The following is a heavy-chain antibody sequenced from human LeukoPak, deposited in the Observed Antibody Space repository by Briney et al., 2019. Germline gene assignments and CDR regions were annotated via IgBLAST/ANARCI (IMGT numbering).Heavy chain of an antibody. CDR2: IKQDGSEK. CDR1: GFSFSTYW. V-gene: IGHV3-7*01. Sequence: GGSLRLSCAASGFSFSTYWMSWVRQAPGKGLEWVANIKQDGSEKYYVDSAKGRFTISRDNSKNTLYLQMNSLRAEDTAVYYCAKEANYYDSSGYPGKEGVYYFDYWGQGTLVTVSS. D-gene: IGHD3-22*01. CDR3: AKEANYYDSSGYPGKEGVYYFDY. J-gene: IGHJ4*02.